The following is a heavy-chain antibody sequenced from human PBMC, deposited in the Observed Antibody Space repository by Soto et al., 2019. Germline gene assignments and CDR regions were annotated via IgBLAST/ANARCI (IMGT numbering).Heavy chain of an antibody. D-gene: IGHD2-2*01. CDR2: ISSNGGST. J-gene: IGHJ4*02. V-gene: IGHV3-64D*08. CDR3: VKGGSRRLSVPAAMDLDY. CDR1: GFTFSSYA. Sequence: PGGSLRLSCSASGFTFSSYAMHWVRQAPGKGLEYVSAISSNGGSTYYADSVKGRFTISRDNSKNTLYLQMSSLRAEDTAVYYCVKGGSRRLSVPAAMDLDYWGQGTLVTVSS.